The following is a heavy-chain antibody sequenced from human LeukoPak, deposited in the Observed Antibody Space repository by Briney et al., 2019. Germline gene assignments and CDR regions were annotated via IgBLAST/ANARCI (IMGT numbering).Heavy chain of an antibody. D-gene: IGHD3-22*01. CDR3: AKSLITMIVVVKDFVY. Sequence: GGSLSLSCAASGFTFSSYAMSWVRQAPGKGLEWVSAISGSGGSTYYADSVKGRFTISRDNSKNTLYLQMNSLRAEDTAVYYCAKSLITMIVVVKDFVYWGQGTLVTVSS. CDR1: GFTFSSYA. V-gene: IGHV3-23*01. J-gene: IGHJ4*02. CDR2: ISGSGGST.